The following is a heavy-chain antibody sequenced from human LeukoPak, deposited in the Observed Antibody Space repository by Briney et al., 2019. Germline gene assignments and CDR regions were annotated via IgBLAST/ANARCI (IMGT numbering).Heavy chain of an antibody. Sequence: GGSLRLSCAASGFPFSAYYMSWIPKAPGKGREGVSYISSSGSTIYYADSVKGRFTISRDNAKNSLYLQMNSLRAEDTAVYYCARDSGSPAQFDPWGQGTLVTVSS. V-gene: IGHV3-11*01. CDR3: ARDSGSPAQFDP. CDR2: ISSSGSTI. CDR1: GFPFSAYY. J-gene: IGHJ5*02. D-gene: IGHD1-26*01.